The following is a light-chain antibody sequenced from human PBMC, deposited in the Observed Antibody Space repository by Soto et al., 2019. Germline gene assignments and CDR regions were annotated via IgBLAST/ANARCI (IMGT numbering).Light chain of an antibody. CDR3: QQYGSSPLT. CDR2: GAS. Sequence: EIVLTQSPGTLSLSPGERVTLSCRASQNVRTNYLAWYQQKPGQAPRLLIYGASTRASGIPERFSGSGSGTDFTLTISRLEPEDFAVYYCQQYGSSPLTFGGGTKVEIK. CDR1: QNVRTNY. V-gene: IGKV3-20*01. J-gene: IGKJ4*01.